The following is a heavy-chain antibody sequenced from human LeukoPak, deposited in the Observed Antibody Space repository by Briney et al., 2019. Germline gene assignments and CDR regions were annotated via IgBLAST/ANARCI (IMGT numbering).Heavy chain of an antibody. CDR1: GGSISSSNYY. D-gene: IGHD1-1*01. CDR2: IYYSGST. J-gene: IGHJ4*02. Sequence: PSETLSLTCTVSGGSISSSNYYWAWIRQHPGKGLEWIGYIYYSGSTYYNPSLKSRVTISVDTSKNQFSLKLSSVTAADTAVYYCASIRSGQTYNPHFDYWGQGTLVTVSS. CDR3: ASIRSGQTYNPHFDY. V-gene: IGHV4-31*03.